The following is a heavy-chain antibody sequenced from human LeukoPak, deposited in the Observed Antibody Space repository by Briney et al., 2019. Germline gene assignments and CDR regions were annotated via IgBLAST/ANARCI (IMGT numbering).Heavy chain of an antibody. CDR1: GFTFNIYA. D-gene: IGHD3-9*01. Sequence: GSLRLSCAASGFTFNIYAMHWVRQAPGKGLEWVAVISYDGSNKKYADSVKGRFTISRDNSKNTLYLQMNSLRAEDTAVYYCARDQKRYFDWFRPDILYYYGMGVWGQGTTVTVSS. CDR2: ISYDGSNK. J-gene: IGHJ6*02. CDR3: ARDQKRYFDWFRPDILYYYGMGV. V-gene: IGHV3-30*04.